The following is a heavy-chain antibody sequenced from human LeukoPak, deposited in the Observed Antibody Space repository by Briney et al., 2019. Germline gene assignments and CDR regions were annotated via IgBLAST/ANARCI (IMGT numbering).Heavy chain of an antibody. D-gene: IGHD1-14*01. Sequence: PSETLSLTCTVSGGSISSYYWSWIRQPPGKGLEWIGYIYYSGSTNYNPSLKSRVTISVDTSKNQFSLKLSSVTAADTAVYYCAIFGRRHGYYYYYMDVWGKGTTVTISS. CDR2: IYYSGST. J-gene: IGHJ6*03. CDR1: GGSISSYY. CDR3: AIFGRRHGYYYYYMDV. V-gene: IGHV4-59*01.